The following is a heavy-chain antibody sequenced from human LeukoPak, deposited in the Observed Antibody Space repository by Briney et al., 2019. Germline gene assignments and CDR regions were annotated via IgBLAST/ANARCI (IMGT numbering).Heavy chain of an antibody. D-gene: IGHD3-16*01. CDR2: IYSGGRT. CDR3: VRVFVTLTLAFDI. V-gene: IGHV3-53*01. J-gene: IGHJ3*02. Sequence: GGSLRLSCAASGFTVSSNYMSWVRQAPGKGLEWVSVIYSGGRTYYADSVKGRFTISRDNSKNTMYLQMNSLRAEDTAVYYCVRVFVTLTLAFDIWGQGTMVTVSS. CDR1: GFTVSSNY.